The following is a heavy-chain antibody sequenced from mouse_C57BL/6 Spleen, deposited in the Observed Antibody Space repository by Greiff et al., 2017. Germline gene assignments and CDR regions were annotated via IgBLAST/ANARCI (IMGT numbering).Heavy chain of an antibody. J-gene: IGHJ3*01. CDR1: GYAFSSSW. CDR2: IYPGDGDT. V-gene: IGHV1-82*01. D-gene: IGHD1-1*02. Sequence: QVQLKESGPELVKPGASVKISCKASGYAFSSSWMNWVKQRPGKGLEWIGRIYPGDGDTNYNGKFKGKATLTADKTSSTAYMQLSSLTSEDSAVYFGAPHLVCYCGGGVWWFAYWGQGTMVTVSA. CDR3: APHLVCYCGGGVWWFAY.